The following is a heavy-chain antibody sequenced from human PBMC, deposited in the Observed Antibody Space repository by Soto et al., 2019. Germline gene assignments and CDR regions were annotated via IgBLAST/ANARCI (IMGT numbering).Heavy chain of an antibody. D-gene: IGHD5-12*01. CDR3: AKSMRSGYDPDDAFYI. Sequence: GGSLRLSGAASGFTFSSYGMHWLRQAPGKGLEWVAVISYDGSNKYYADSVKGRFTISRDNSKNTLYLQMNSLRAEDTAVYYCAKSMRSGYDPDDAFYIWGQGTMVTVSS. J-gene: IGHJ3*02. V-gene: IGHV3-30*18. CDR1: GFTFSSYG. CDR2: ISYDGSNK.